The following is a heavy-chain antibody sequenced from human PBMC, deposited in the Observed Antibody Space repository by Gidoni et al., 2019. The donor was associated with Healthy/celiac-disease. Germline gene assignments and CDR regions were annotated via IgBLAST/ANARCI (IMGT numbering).Heavy chain of an antibody. CDR1: GGSISSGAYS. J-gene: IGHJ4*02. Sequence: QVQLQESGPGLVTPSQTLSLTCTVSGGSISSGAYSWSLIRQPPGKGLEWIGYIYYSGSTYYNPSLKSRVTISVDTSKNQFSLKLSSVTAADTAVYYCARVPVDCSGGSCYSRFDYWGQGTLVTVSS. V-gene: IGHV4-30-4*01. CDR3: ARVPVDCSGGSCYSRFDY. D-gene: IGHD2-15*01. CDR2: IYYSGST.